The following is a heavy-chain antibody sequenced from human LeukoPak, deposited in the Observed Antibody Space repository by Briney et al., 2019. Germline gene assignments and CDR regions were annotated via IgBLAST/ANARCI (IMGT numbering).Heavy chain of an antibody. D-gene: IGHD5-18*01. CDR3: ARGTTDSYGLLLFDY. Sequence: ASVKVSCKDSGYTFTSYGISWVRQAPGQGLEWMGWISAYNGNTNYAQKLQGRVTMTTDTSTSTAYMELRSLRSDDTAVYYCARGTTDSYGLLLFDYWGQGTLVTVSS. CDR2: ISAYNGNT. V-gene: IGHV1-18*01. J-gene: IGHJ4*02. CDR1: GYTFTSYG.